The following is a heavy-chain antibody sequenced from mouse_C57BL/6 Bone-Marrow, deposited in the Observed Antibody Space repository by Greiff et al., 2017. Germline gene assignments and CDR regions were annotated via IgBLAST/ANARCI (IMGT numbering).Heavy chain of an antibody. V-gene: IGHV1-62-2*01. Sequence: QGLEWIGWFYPGSGIIKYNEKFKDKATLTAAKSSSTVYMELSRLTSEDSAVYFCARHGDYYYGSSPWYFDVWGTGTTVTVSS. J-gene: IGHJ1*03. D-gene: IGHD1-1*01. CDR3: ARHGDYYYGSSPWYFDV. CDR2: FYPGSGII.